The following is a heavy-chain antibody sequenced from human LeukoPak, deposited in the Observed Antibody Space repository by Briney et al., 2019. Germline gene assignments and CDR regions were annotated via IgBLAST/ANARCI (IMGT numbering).Heavy chain of an antibody. CDR2: INPGGSSI. CDR1: GFTFSSYW. V-gene: IGHV3-74*01. D-gene: IGHD1-14*01. Sequence: PGRSLRLSCAASGFTFSSYWMHWVRQVPGKGLVWVARINPGGSSITYADSVKGRFTISRDNAKNTLYLQMDSLRAEDTGVYYCARGNQADDYWDQGTLVTVSS. J-gene: IGHJ4*02. CDR3: ARGNQADDY.